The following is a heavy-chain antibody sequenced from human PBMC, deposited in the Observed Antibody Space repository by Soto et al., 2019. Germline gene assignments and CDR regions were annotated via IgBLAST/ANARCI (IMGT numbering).Heavy chain of an antibody. J-gene: IGHJ3*02. D-gene: IGHD2-21*02. V-gene: IGHV4-4*07. CDR3: ARGRTYQLPGDDALDI. CDR2: IYSTGKT. CDR1: GGSMSGYN. Sequence: SETLSLTCTVSGGSMSGYNWNCIRQPSGKGLEWIVRIYSTGKTNYNPSLKSRVTMSVDKSRNQFSLKLNYVNAADTDVYYCARGRTYQLPGDDALDIWGQGKKVT.